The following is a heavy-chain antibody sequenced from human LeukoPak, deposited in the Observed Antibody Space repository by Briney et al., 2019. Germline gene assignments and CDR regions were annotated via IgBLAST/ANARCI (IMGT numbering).Heavy chain of an antibody. Sequence: PGGSLRVSCAASGFTFSSYWMNWVRQAPGKGLEWVANIKQDGSEKYYVDSVKGRFTISRDNAKNSLYLQMNSLRVEDTAVYYCARDGAPDAHCSSTSCAIRWGQGTLVTVSS. V-gene: IGHV3-7*01. J-gene: IGHJ4*02. CDR3: ARDGAPDAHCSSTSCAIR. D-gene: IGHD2-2*01. CDR1: GFTFSSYW. CDR2: IKQDGSEK.